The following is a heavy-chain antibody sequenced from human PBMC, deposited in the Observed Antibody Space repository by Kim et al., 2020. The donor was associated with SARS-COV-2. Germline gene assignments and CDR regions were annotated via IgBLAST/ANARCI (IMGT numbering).Heavy chain of an antibody. Sequence: GGSLRLSCAASGLTISTYWMSWVRQAPGKGLEWVANIDQDGSEKYYVDSVKGRFTISRDNARKSLYLQMNSLRVEDTAVYFCAREDGSAYNVGGWFDAWGEGTVVTVSS. CDR3: AREDGSAYNVGGWFDA. V-gene: IGHV3-7*03. CDR1: GLTISTYW. D-gene: IGHD1-26*01. J-gene: IGHJ5*02. CDR2: IDQDGSEK.